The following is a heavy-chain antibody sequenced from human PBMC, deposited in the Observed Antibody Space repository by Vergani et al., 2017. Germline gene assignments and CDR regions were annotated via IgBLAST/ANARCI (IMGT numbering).Heavy chain of an antibody. CDR1: EFTFSNYA. Sequence: EVQLLESGGGLVQPGGSLRLTCAASEFTFSNYAMNWVGQAPGKGLGWVSGIRGSGVSAYYTDSVKGRFTISRDNSKNMLFLQMNNRRTTETAIYYCAKQYFVSGNYLFDYWGQGTLVTVSS. CDR3: AKQYFVSGNYLFDY. CDR2: IRGSGVSA. V-gene: IGHV3-23*01. J-gene: IGHJ4*02. D-gene: IGHD3-10*01.